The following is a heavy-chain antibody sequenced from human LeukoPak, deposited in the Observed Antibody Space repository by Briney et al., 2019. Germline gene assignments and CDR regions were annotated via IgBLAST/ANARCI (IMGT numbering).Heavy chain of an antibody. J-gene: IGHJ3*02. CDR2: ISYDGSNK. CDR1: GFTFSSYG. D-gene: IGHD6-19*01. V-gene: IGHV3-30*18. Sequence: PGGSLRLSCAASGFTFSSYGMPWVRQARGKGLEWVAVISYDGSNKYFADSVKGRFTISRDNSKNTLYLQMNSLRAEDTAVYYCAKDSGIAVAGTLRAFDIWGQGTMVTVSS. CDR3: AKDSGIAVAGTLRAFDI.